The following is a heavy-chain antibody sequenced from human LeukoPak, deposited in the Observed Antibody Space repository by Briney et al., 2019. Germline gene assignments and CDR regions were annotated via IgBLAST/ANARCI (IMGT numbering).Heavy chain of an antibody. CDR2: INHSGST. J-gene: IGHJ2*01. CDR1: GGSISSGGYY. V-gene: IGHV4-39*07. CDR3: ARGLRTRKLLTIVPKYWYFDL. Sequence: NPSETLSLTCTVSGGSISSGGYYWSWIRQPPGKGLEWIGEINHSGSTNYNPSLKSRVTISVDTSKNQFSLKLSSVTAADTAVYYCARGLRTRKLLTIVPKYWYFDLWGRGTLVTVSS. D-gene: IGHD4/OR15-4a*01.